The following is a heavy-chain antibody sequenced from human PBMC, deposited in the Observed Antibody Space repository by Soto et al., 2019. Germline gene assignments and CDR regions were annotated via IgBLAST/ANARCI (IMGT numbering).Heavy chain of an antibody. CDR2: IYYTGST. V-gene: IGHV4-59*01. CDR1: VVPMTGEF. Sequence: ATLSLTCTVSVVPMTGEFCGWIRPPPGTALAYIGHIYYTGSTRYNPSLTSRVTISLDTSREQFSLKLTSVTAADTAVYYCARGRHCTSTSCFGFPSIWFDPWGQGTLVTFSS. CDR3: ARGRHCTSTSCFGFPSIWFDP. J-gene: IGHJ5*02. D-gene: IGHD2-2*01.